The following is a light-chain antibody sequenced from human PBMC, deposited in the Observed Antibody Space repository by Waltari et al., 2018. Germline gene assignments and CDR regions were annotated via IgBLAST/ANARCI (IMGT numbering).Light chain of an antibody. CDR2: GAS. CDR1: QSVSRA. Sequence: EIVLTQSPGTLSLSLGERATVSCRASQSVSRALAWYQQKPGQAPRLRIYGASTRATGIPDRFSGSGSGTDFSLTISRLEPDDFAVYYCQHYLRIPVTFGQGTTVEI. V-gene: IGKV3-20*01. J-gene: IGKJ1*01. CDR3: QHYLRIPVT.